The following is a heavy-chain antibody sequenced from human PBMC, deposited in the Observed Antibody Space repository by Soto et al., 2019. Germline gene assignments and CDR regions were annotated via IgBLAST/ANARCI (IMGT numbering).Heavy chain of an antibody. J-gene: IGHJ6*03. CDR2: ISGSGGST. CDR3: AKGNTIFAHYYDYMDV. V-gene: IGHV3-23*01. Sequence: EVQLLESGGGLVQPGGSLRLSCAASGFTFSSYAMSWVRQAPGKGLEWVSAISGSGGSTYYADSVKGRFTISRDNSKNTLYLQMNSLRAEDTGVYYCAKGNTIFAHYYDYMDVWGKGTTVTVSS. CDR1: GFTFSSYA. D-gene: IGHD3-3*01.